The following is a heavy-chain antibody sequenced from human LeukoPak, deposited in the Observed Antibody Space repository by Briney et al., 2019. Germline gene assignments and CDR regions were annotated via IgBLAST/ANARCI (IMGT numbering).Heavy chain of an antibody. CDR2: INPNSGVT. Sequence: ASVKVSCKASGYTFTDYYIHWVRQAPGQGLEWMGWINPNSGVTNYAQKFQDRVTMTRDASISTAYMELSRLRSDETAVYYCARRDCPNGVCNSLSRLDPWGQGTLVTVSS. CDR3: ARRDCPNGVCNSLSRLDP. J-gene: IGHJ5*02. V-gene: IGHV1-2*02. D-gene: IGHD2-8*01. CDR1: GYTFTDYY.